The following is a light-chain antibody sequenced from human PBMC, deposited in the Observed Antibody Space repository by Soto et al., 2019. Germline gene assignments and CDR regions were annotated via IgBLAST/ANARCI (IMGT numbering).Light chain of an antibody. CDR1: SSDVGGYNY. Sequence: QSVLTQPASVSGSPGQSITISCTGTSSDVGGYNYVSWYQQHPGKAPKLMIYEVSNRPSGVSNRFSGSKSGNTASLTISGLQADDEADYYCSSYTSSTPLVFGTGTKVNV. J-gene: IGLJ1*01. V-gene: IGLV2-14*01. CDR2: EVS. CDR3: SSYTSSTPLV.